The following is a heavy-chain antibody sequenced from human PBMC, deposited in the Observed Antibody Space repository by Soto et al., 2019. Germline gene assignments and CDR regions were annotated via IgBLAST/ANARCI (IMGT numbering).Heavy chain of an antibody. D-gene: IGHD2-15*01. CDR1: GFTFSSYG. CDR3: AKETYSGPLDY. Sequence: PGVPLRLSCAASGFTFSSYGMHWVRQAPGKGLEWVAVISYDGSNKYYADSVKGRFTISRDNSKNTLYLQMNSLRAEDTAVYYCAKETYSGPLDYWGQGTLVTVSS. CDR2: ISYDGSNK. J-gene: IGHJ4*02. V-gene: IGHV3-30*18.